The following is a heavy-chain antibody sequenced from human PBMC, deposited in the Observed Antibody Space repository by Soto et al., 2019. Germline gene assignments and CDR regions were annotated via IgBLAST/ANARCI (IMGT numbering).Heavy chain of an antibody. Sequence: QVQLVESGGGVVQPGRSLRLSCAASGFTFSSYAMHWVRQAPGTGLEWVAVISYDGSNKYYADSVKGRFTISRDNSKNTLYLQMNSLRAEDTAVYYCARGPTAPYYYYGMDVWGQGTTVTVSS. V-gene: IGHV3-30-3*01. CDR3: ARGPTAPYYYYGMDV. CDR1: GFTFSSYA. J-gene: IGHJ6*02. CDR2: ISYDGSNK.